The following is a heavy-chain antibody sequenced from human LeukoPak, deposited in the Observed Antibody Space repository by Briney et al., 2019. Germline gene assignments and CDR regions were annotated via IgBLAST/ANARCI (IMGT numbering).Heavy chain of an antibody. Sequence: ASVKVSCKASGGTFSSYAISWVRQAPGQGLEWMGGLIPIFGTANYAQKFQGRVTITADESTSTAYMELSSLRSEDTAVYYCARGVRANYYYMDVWGKGTTVTISS. D-gene: IGHD2-21*01. CDR3: ARGVRANYYYMDV. CDR1: GGTFSSYA. J-gene: IGHJ6*03. V-gene: IGHV1-69*01. CDR2: LIPIFGTA.